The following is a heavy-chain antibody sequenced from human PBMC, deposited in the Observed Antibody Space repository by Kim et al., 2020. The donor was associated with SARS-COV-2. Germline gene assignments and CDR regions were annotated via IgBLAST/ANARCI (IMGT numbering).Heavy chain of an antibody. D-gene: IGHD3-10*01. CDR1: GLTFSTYA. CDR3: AKGANSGGYKYYFHN. V-gene: IGHV3-23*01. Sequence: GGSLRLSCAASGLTFSTYAMSWVRQAAGKGLEWVSAIGASGTETFYADSVKGRFTVSRDNSKNTLDLQMNSLRAEDTAIYYCAKGANSGGYKYYFHNWGQGTLVTVSS. CDR2: IGASGTET. J-gene: IGHJ4*02.